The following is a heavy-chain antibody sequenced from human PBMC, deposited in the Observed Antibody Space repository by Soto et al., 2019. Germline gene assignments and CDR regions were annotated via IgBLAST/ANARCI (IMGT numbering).Heavy chain of an antibody. CDR1: GGSISSYY. J-gene: IGHJ2*01. V-gene: IGHV4-59*01. CDR2: IYYSGST. Sequence: QVQLQESGPGLVKPSETLSLTCTVSGGSISSYYWSWIRQPPGKGLEWIGYIYYSGSTNYNPSLXSRVTISVDTXXNXFXXKLSSVTAADTAVYYCARDLGRYYESSGTDWYFDLWGRGTLVTVSS. D-gene: IGHD3-22*01. CDR3: ARDLGRYYESSGTDWYFDL.